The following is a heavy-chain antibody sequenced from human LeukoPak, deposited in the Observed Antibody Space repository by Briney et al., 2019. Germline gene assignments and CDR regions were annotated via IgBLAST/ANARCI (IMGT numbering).Heavy chain of an antibody. D-gene: IGHD3-10*01. CDR3: ARKWFGYFDY. J-gene: IGHJ4*02. CDR2: INTDGTST. CDR1: GFIFSRYW. V-gene: IGHV3-74*01. Sequence: GGSLRLPCAASGFIFSRYWMDWVRQAPGKGLVWVSRINTDGTSTIYADSVRGRFTISRDNAKNTLYLQMNSLRAEDTAVYYCARKWFGYFDYWGQGTLVTVSS.